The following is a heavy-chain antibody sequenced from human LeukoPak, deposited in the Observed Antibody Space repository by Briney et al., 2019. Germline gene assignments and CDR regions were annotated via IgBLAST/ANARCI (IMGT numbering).Heavy chain of an antibody. CDR1: GFTISSYA. J-gene: IGHJ4*02. D-gene: IGHD6-13*01. Sequence: PGGSLRLSCAASGFTISSYAMHWVRQAPGKGLEWVAVISYDGSNKYYADSVKGRFTISRDNAKNSLYLQMNSLRAEDTALYYCVLGSSWSYYFDYWGQGTLVTVSS. CDR3: VLGSSWSYYFDY. CDR2: ISYDGSNK. V-gene: IGHV3-30-3*01.